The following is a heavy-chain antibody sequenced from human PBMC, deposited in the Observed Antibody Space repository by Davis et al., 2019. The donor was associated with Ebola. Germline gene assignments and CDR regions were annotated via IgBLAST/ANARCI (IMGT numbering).Heavy chain of an antibody. CDR3: TTDPGMMITFGGIVNRYGMDV. CDR1: GFTFSNAW. CDR2: IKTKADGGTV. D-gene: IGHD3-16*01. Sequence: GESLKISCVASGFTFSNAWMAWVRQAPGKGLEWVGRIKTKADGGTVAYAAPVKGRFTISRDDAEQTLYLEMSSLKSEDTGVYYCTTDPGMMITFGGIVNRYGMDVWGHGTTVSVS. V-gene: IGHV3-15*01. J-gene: IGHJ6*02.